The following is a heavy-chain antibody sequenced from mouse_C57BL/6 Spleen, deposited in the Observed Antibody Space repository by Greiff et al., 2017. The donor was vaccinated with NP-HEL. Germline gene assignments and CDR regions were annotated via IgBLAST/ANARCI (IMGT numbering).Heavy chain of an antibody. J-gene: IGHJ1*03. V-gene: IGHV1-64*01. CDR2: IHPNSGST. CDR3: ARGETWYFDV. CDR1: GYTFTSYW. Sequence: VQLQESGAELVKPGASVKLSCKASGYTFTSYWMHWVKQRPGQGLEWIGMIHPNSGSTNYNEKFKSKATLTVDKSSSTAYMQLSSLTSEDSAVYYCARGETWYFDVWGTGTTVTVSS.